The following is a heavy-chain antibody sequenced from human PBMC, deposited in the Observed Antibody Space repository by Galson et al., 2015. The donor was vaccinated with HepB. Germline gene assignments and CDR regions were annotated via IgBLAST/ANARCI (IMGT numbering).Heavy chain of an antibody. CDR3: ARQNCSGGTCGTVGGFFDY. J-gene: IGHJ4*02. CDR2: IKEDGSET. V-gene: IGHV3-7*03. Sequence: SLRLSCAASGFTFSTYWMSWVRQAPGKGLEWVANIKEDGSETYYAESVNGRFAISRENARNSLFLQMNSLRVEDTAVYYCARQNCSGGTCGTVGGFFDYWGQGTQVTASS. CDR1: GFTFSTYW. D-gene: IGHD2-15*01.